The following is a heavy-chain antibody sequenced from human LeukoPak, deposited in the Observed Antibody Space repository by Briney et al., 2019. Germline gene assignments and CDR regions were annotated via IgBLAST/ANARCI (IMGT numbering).Heavy chain of an antibody. CDR2: INRNGCST. J-gene: IGHJ4*02. CDR3: ARTAYSYGLCFDY. D-gene: IGHD5-18*01. CDR1: GFSFSDDW. V-gene: IGHV3-74*01. Sequence: GGSLRLSCAASGFSFSDDWMSWVRQAPGKGLVWVSRINRNGCSTSYADSVKGRFTISRDNAKNTLYLQMNSLRAEDTAVYYCARTAYSYGLCFDYWRQETLLTVSS.